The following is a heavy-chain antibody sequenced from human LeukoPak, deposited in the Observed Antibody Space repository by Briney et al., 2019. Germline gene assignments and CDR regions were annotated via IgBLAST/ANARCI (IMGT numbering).Heavy chain of an antibody. CDR3: AREPYGDLDY. Sequence: ASVQVSCQVSGYTLIELSMNWVRQAPGKGLEWMGSFDHKDGETIYAQKFQGRVTMTEDTSTDTAYMELSSLRSEDTAVYYCAREPYGDLDYWGQGTLVTVSS. D-gene: IGHD4-17*01. V-gene: IGHV1-24*01. J-gene: IGHJ4*02. CDR1: GYTLIELS. CDR2: FDHKDGET.